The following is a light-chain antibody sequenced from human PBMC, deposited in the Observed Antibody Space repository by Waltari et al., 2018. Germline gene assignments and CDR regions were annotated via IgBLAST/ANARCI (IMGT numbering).Light chain of an antibody. V-gene: IGKV1-9*01. Sequence: DIQLTQAPSFLSASVGDSATITCRASQGISSYLAWYQQKPGKAPKLLVYAASTLQAGVPSRFSGSGSGTEFTLTISSLPPEDFATYYCQQLYSYPFTFGPGTKVDIK. CDR1: QGISSY. CDR2: AAS. J-gene: IGKJ3*01. CDR3: QQLYSYPFT.